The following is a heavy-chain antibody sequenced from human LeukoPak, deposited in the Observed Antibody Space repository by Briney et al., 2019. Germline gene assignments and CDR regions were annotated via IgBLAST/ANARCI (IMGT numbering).Heavy chain of an antibody. J-gene: IGHJ4*02. D-gene: IGHD4-11*01. CDR1: GFTFSSYA. CDR3: AKSLDYSNYVSWDY. CDR2: IKQDGSEK. V-gene: IGHV3-7*03. Sequence: GGSLRPSCAASGFTFSSYAMSWVRQTPGKGLEWVANIKQDGSEKYYVDSVKGRFTISRDNAKNSLYLQMNSLRAEDTAVYYCAKSLDYSNYVSWDYWGQGTLVTVSS.